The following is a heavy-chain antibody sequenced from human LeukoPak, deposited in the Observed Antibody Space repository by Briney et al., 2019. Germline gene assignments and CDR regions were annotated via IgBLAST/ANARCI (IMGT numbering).Heavy chain of an antibody. CDR3: AKANYVWGRDRYYYMDV. Sequence: SETLSLTCGVSGMSLYGYFWSWIRQPPGKGLEWIGEISQSGSTNYNPSLMSRVTILLDTSKNHFSVRLSSVTAADTAVYYCAKANYVWGRDRYYYMDVWGKGTTVTISS. J-gene: IGHJ6*03. CDR1: GMSLYGYF. V-gene: IGHV4-34*01. CDR2: ISQSGST. D-gene: IGHD3-16*01.